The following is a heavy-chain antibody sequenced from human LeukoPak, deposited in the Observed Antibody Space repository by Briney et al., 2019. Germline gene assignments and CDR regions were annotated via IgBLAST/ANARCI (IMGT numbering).Heavy chain of an antibody. Sequence: ASVNVSCKASGYTFTGYYMHWVRQAPGQGLEWMGWINPNSGGTNYAQKFQGRVTMTRDTSISTAYMELSRLRSDDTAVYYCARDGDCSSTSCWFDPWGQGTLVTVSS. CDR3: ARDGDCSSTSCWFDP. V-gene: IGHV1-2*02. CDR1: GYTFTGYY. CDR2: INPNSGGT. J-gene: IGHJ5*02. D-gene: IGHD2-2*01.